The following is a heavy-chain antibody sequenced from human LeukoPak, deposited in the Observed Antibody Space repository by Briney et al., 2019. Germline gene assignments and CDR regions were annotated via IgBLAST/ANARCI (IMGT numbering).Heavy chain of an antibody. CDR2: ISSSGSTI. CDR3: ARENYDSSGYNPFDY. D-gene: IGHD3-22*01. CDR1: GFTFSDYY. Sequence: PGGSLRLSFAASGFTFSDYYMSWIRQAPGKGLEWVSYISSSGSTIYYADSVKGRFTISRDNAKNSLYLQMNSLRAEDTAVYYCARENYDSSGYNPFDYWGQGTLVTVSS. V-gene: IGHV3-11*01. J-gene: IGHJ4*02.